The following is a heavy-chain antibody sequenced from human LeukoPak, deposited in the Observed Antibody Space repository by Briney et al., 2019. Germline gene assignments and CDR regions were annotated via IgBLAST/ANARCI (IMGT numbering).Heavy chain of an antibody. V-gene: IGHV3-30*04. CDR2: ISYDGSNK. J-gene: IGHJ4*02. CDR1: GFTFSSYA. D-gene: IGHD3-22*01. Sequence: GRSLRLSCAASGFTFSSYAMHWVRQAPGKGLEWVAVISYDGSNKYYADSVKGRFTISRDNCKNTLYLQMNSLRAEDTAVYYCARGGYDSSGYYYGVDYWGQGTLVTVSS. CDR3: ARGGYDSSGYYYGVDY.